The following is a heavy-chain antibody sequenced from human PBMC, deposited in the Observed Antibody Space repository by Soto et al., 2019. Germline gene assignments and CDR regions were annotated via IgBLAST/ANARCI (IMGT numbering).Heavy chain of an antibody. CDR3: SADSEHNIAYYYDSSGYYVWGYFDY. Sequence: GASVKVSCKASGGTFSSYAISWVRQAPGQGLEWMGGIIPIFGTANYAQKYQGRVTITADESTSTAYMELSSLRSEDTAVYYCSADSEHNIAYYYDSSGYYVWGYFDYWGQGTLVTVSS. V-gene: IGHV1-69*13. J-gene: IGHJ4*02. CDR2: IIPIFGTA. CDR1: GGTFSSYA. D-gene: IGHD3-22*01.